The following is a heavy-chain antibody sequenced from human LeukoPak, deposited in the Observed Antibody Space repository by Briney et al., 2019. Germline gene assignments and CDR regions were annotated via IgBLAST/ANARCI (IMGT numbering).Heavy chain of an antibody. CDR2: VRYDGNHP. D-gene: IGHD4-17*01. CDR3: ARGSRYGDYPYYCDF. V-gene: IGHV3-30*02. Sequence: GGSLRLSCAASGFTFGSYGMHWVRQAPGKGLDWVAFVRYDGNHPYYSASVKGRFPISRDNSKNTVLLHMNNLRLEDATVYYCARGSRYGDYPYYCDFWGQGTLVTVSS. CDR1: GFTFGSYG. J-gene: IGHJ4*02.